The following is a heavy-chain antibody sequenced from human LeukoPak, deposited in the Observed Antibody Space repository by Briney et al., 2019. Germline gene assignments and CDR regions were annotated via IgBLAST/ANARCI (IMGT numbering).Heavy chain of an antibody. CDR1: YSSFSSDYF. D-gene: IGHD2-8*02. J-gene: IGHJ4*02. V-gene: IGHV4-38-2*01. CDR2: ISHSGST. Sequence: SETLSLTCSVSYSSFSSDYFWGWIRQPPGKGLEWIGSISHSGSTYYNPSLKSRVTISLDTSKNQFSLRLRSVTAADTAVYYCARHDIVLVTIDYWGQGTLVTVSS. CDR3: ARHDIVLVTIDY.